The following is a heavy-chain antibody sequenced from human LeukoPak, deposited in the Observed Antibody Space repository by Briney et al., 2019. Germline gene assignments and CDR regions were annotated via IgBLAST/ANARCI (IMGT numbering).Heavy chain of an antibody. CDR2: ISASGGST. CDR3: AKDWGGLRRDSYYFDY. Sequence: GGSLRLSCAASGFNFNSYVMNWVRQASGKGLEWVSLISASGGSTYYADSVKGRFTISRDNSKNTLYLQMNSLRAEDTAVYYCAKDWGGLRRDSYYFDYWGQGTLVTVSS. J-gene: IGHJ4*02. D-gene: IGHD3-16*01. CDR1: GFNFNSYV. V-gene: IGHV3-23*01.